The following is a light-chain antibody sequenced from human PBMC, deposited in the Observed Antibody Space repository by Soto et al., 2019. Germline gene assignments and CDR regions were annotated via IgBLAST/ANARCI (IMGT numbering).Light chain of an antibody. CDR2: DAS. CDR1: QSVSSN. CDR3: QQRADWPIT. J-gene: IGKJ5*01. Sequence: EIVMTQSPATLSVSSGERATLSCRASQSVSSNLAWYQQKPGQAPRLLIYDASNRATGIPARFSGSGSGTDFTLTISSLEPDDFAVYYCQQRADWPITFGQGTRLEI. V-gene: IGKV3-11*01.